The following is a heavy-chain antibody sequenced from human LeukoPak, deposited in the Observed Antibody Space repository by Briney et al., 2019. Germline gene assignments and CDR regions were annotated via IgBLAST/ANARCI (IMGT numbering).Heavy chain of an antibody. Sequence: GGSLRLSCAASGFTFSSYSMNWVRQAPGKGLEWVSPISSSSSYIYYADSVKGRFTISRDNAKNSLYLQMNSLRAEDTAVYYCARDRGYSYGYLYYFDYWGQGTLVTVSS. V-gene: IGHV3-21*01. CDR1: GFTFSSYS. D-gene: IGHD5-18*01. J-gene: IGHJ4*02. CDR3: ARDRGYSYGYLYYFDY. CDR2: ISSSSSYI.